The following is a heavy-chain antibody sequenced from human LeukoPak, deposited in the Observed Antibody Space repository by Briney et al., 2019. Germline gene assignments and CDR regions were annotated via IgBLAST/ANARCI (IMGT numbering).Heavy chain of an antibody. Sequence: GGSLRLSCAASGFTFSSYAMSWVRQAPGKGLEWVSAISGSGGSTYYADSVKGRFTISRDNSKNTPYLQMNSLRAEDTAVYFCAKGLSSGSNPGAYDYWGQGTLVTVSS. D-gene: IGHD1-26*01. J-gene: IGHJ4*02. CDR3: AKGLSSGSNPGAYDY. CDR2: ISGSGGST. CDR1: GFTFSSYA. V-gene: IGHV3-23*01.